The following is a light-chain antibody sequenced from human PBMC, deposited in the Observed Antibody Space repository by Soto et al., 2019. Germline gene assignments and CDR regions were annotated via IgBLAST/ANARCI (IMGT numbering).Light chain of an antibody. V-gene: IGLV2-11*01. CDR3: SSYVGDSNYV. CDR2: DVR. J-gene: IGLJ1*01. CDR1: SSDVGAFNY. Sequence: SALTQPPSVSGSPDQSVTITCAGTSSDVGAFNYVSWYQQHPGKAPKLMIFDVRERPSGVPDRFSGSRSGNTASLTISGLQTEDEADYYCSSYVGDSNYVFGPGTKVTLL.